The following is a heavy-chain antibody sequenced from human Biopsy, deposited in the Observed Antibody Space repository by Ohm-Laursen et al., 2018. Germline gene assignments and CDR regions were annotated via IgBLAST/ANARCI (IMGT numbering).Heavy chain of an antibody. D-gene: IGHD1-26*01. CDR1: GYPFSNYY. J-gene: IGHJ4*02. CDR3: ATITRGATRFPFDY. CDR2: INPNSGDT. V-gene: IGHV1-2*06. Sequence: ASVKVSCKVSGYPFSNYYLFWVRQAPGQGLEWMGRINPNSGDTVFARNFQGRVTMTRDTSISTAYMELSRLRSDDTAVYYCATITRGATRFPFDYWGQGTLVTVSS.